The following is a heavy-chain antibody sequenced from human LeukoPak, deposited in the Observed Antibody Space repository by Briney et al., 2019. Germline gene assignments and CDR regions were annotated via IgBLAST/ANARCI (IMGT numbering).Heavy chain of an antibody. CDR3: TRGLGEHGGVSDR. D-gene: IGHD3-16*01. CDR1: GFTFSSYA. CDR2: ISGSGGST. V-gene: IGHV3-23*01. Sequence: GGSLRLSCAASGFTFSSYAMSWVRQAPGKGLEWVSAISGSGGSTYYADSVKGRFTISRDNAKDSVYLQMNSLRAEDTAVYYCTRGLGEHGGVSDRWGQGTLVIVS. J-gene: IGHJ5*02.